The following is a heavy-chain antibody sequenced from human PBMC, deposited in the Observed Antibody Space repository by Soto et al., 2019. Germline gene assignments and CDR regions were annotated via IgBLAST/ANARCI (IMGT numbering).Heavy chain of an antibody. CDR2: IKQDGSEK. CDR3: ARDHGYTAYGMDV. V-gene: IGHV3-7*01. CDR1: GFTFSSYW. Sequence: EVQLVESGGGLVQPGGSLRLSCAASGFTFSSYWMSWVRQAPGKGLEWVANIKQDGSEKYYVDSVKGRFTISRDNAKNSLYLQMNSLRAEDTAVYYCARDHGYTAYGMDVWGQGTTVTVSS. J-gene: IGHJ6*02. D-gene: IGHD6-13*01.